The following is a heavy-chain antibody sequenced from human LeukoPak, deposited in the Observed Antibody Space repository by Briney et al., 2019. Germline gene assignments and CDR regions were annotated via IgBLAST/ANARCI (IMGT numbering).Heavy chain of an antibody. V-gene: IGHV1-2*02. J-gene: IGHJ6*02. CDR3: ARGPDIVAILSYYYGMDV. Sequence: ASVKVSCKASGYTFTGYYMHWVRQAPGQGLEWMGWINPNSGGTNYAQKFQGRVTMTRDTSISTAYMELSRLRSDDTAVYYCARGPDIVAILSYYYGMDVWGQGTTVTVSS. CDR2: INPNSGGT. D-gene: IGHD5-12*01. CDR1: GYTFTGYY.